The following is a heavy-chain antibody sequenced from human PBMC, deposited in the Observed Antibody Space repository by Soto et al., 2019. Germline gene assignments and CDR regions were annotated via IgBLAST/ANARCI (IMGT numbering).Heavy chain of an antibody. Sequence: GGSLRLSCAASGFTFSSYEMNWVRQAPGKGLEWVSYISSSGSTIYYADSVKGRFTISRDNAKNSLYLQMNSLRAEDTAVYYCASPGYSSSWYLTWAFDIWGQGTMVTVSS. J-gene: IGHJ3*02. CDR3: ASPGYSSSWYLTWAFDI. D-gene: IGHD6-13*01. CDR2: ISSSGSTI. CDR1: GFTFSSYE. V-gene: IGHV3-48*03.